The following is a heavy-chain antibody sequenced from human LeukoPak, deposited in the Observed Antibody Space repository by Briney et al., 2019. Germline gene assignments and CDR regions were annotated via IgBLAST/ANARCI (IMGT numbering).Heavy chain of an antibody. D-gene: IGHD1-26*01. V-gene: IGHV3-30*02. CDR2: IRYDGSNK. CDR3: ANPVFSGSYSPYMDV. CDR1: GFTFSSYG. J-gene: IGHJ6*03. Sequence: GGSLRLSCAASGFTFSSYGMHWVRQAPGKGLEWVAFIRYDGSNKYYVDSVKGRFTISRDNSKNTLYLQMNSLRAEDTAVYYCANPVFSGSYSPYMDVWGKGTTVTISS.